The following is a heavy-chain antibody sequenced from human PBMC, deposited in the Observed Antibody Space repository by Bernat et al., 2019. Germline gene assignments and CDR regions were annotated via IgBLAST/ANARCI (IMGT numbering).Heavy chain of an antibody. J-gene: IGHJ4*02. CDR3: ARAHYNDGGGYGLDC. CDR2: IWYDGSNK. Sequence: QEQLVESGGGVVQPGRSLRLSCAASGFTFSSYGMHWVRQAPGKGLEWVAVIWYDGSNKYYADSVKGRFTISRDNSKNTLYLQMDSLSVEDTAVYYCARAHYNDGGGYGLDCWGQGTLVTVSS. V-gene: IGHV3-33*01. D-gene: IGHD3-22*01. CDR1: GFTFSSYG.